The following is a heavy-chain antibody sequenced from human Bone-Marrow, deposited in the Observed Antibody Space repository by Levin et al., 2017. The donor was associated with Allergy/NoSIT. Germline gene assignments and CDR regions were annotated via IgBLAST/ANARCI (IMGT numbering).Heavy chain of an antibody. Sequence: KISCKASGGTFSSYAISWVRQAPGQGLEWMGGIIPIFGTANYAQKFQGRVTITADESTSTAYMELSSLRSEDTAVYYCARGFTGYYYYGMDVWGQGTTVTVSS. J-gene: IGHJ6*02. CDR2: IIPIFGTA. D-gene: IGHD3-10*01. CDR3: ARGFTGYYYYGMDV. CDR1: GGTFSSYA. V-gene: IGHV1-69*01.